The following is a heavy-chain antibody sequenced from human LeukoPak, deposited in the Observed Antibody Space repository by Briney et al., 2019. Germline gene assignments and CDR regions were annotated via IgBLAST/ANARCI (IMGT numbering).Heavy chain of an antibody. V-gene: IGHV4-34*01. Sequence: PSETLSLTCAVYGGSFSGYYWSWIRQPPGKGLEWIGEINHSGSTNYNPSLKSRVTISVDTSKTQFSLKLSSVTAADTAVYYCARGGPAAFDYWGQGTLVTVSS. CDR2: INHSGST. J-gene: IGHJ4*02. CDR3: ARGGPAAFDY. D-gene: IGHD2-2*01. CDR1: GGSFSGYY.